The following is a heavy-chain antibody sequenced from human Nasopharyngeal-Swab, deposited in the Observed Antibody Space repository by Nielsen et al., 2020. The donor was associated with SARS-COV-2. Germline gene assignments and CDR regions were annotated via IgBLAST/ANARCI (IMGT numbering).Heavy chain of an antibody. J-gene: IGHJ6*02. Sequence: GESLKISWAASGFTFSSYSMNWVRQAPGKGLEWVSYISSSSSTIYYADSVKGRFTISRDNAKNSLYLQMNSLRAEDTAVYYCARAGLRCPQYCYYGMDVWGQGTTVTVSS. CDR2: ISSSSSTI. CDR1: GFTFSSYS. V-gene: IGHV3-48*04. D-gene: IGHD4-17*01. CDR3: ARAGLRCPQYCYYGMDV.